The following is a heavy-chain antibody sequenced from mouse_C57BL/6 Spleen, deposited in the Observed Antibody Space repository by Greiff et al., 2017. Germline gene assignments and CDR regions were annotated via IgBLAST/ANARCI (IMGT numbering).Heavy chain of an antibody. CDR2: IYPGSGST. Sequence: QVQLKQPGAELVKPGASVKMSCKASGYTFTSYWITWVKQRPGQGLEWMGDIYPGSGSTNYNEKFKSKATLTVDTSSSTAYMLLSSLTSEYSAVYYCARSSMVTTEEHAMDYWGHGSSVTVSS. CDR1: GYTFTSYW. CDR3: ARSSMVTTEEHAMDY. D-gene: IGHD2-2*01. J-gene: IGHJ4*01. V-gene: IGHV1-55*01.